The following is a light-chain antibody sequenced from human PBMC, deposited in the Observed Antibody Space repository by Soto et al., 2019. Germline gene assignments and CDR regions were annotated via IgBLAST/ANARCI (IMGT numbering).Light chain of an antibody. J-gene: IGLJ1*01. CDR1: SSDVGGYNY. CDR3: SSYTSSTASV. CDR2: EVS. V-gene: IGLV2-14*01. Sequence: QSVLTQPASVSGSPGQSITISCTGTSSDVGGYNYVSWYQLHPGKAPKLMVYEVSNRPSGVSNRFSGSKSGNTASLTISGLQAEDEADYYCSSYTSSTASVFGTGTKVTVL.